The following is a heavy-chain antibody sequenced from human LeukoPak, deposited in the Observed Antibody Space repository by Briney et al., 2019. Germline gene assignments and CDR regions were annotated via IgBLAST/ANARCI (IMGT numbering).Heavy chain of an antibody. J-gene: IGHJ5*02. CDR2: ISSSSSYI. CDR3: ARDSSSWYNWFDP. Sequence: GGSLRLSCAASGFTFSSYGMNWVRQAPGKGLEWVSSISSSSSYIYYADPVKGRFTISRDNAKNSLYLQMNSLRAEDTAVYYCARDSSSWYNWFDPWGQGTLVTVSS. CDR1: GFTFSSYG. V-gene: IGHV3-21*01. D-gene: IGHD6-13*01.